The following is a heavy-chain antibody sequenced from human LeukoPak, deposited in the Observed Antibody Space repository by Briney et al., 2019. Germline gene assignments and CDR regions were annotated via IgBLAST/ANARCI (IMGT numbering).Heavy chain of an antibody. V-gene: IGHV4-30-2*01. CDR1: GGSISSGGYS. Sequence: SETLSLTCAVSGGSISSGGYSWSWIRQPPGKGLEWIGYIYHSGSTYYNPSLKSRVTISVDRSKNQFSLKLSSVTAADTAVYYCASGRGGRGGILTGYLTKYWYFDLWGRGTLVTVSS. J-gene: IGHJ2*01. CDR2: IYHSGST. CDR3: ASGRGGRGGILTGYLTKYWYFDL. D-gene: IGHD3-9*01.